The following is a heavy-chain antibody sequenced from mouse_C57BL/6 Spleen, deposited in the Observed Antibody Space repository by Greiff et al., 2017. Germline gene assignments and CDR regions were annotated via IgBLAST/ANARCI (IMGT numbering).Heavy chain of an antibody. J-gene: IGHJ2*01. CDR3: ARGNYYGSSGEDY. CDR1: GYTFTSYW. Sequence: VQLQQPGAELVRPGTSVKLSCKASGYTFTSYWMHWVKQRPGQGLEWIGVIDPSDSYTNYNQKFKGKATLTVDTSSSTAYMQLSSLTSEDSAVYYCARGNYYGSSGEDYWGQGTTLTVSS. V-gene: IGHV1-59*01. CDR2: IDPSDSYT. D-gene: IGHD1-1*01.